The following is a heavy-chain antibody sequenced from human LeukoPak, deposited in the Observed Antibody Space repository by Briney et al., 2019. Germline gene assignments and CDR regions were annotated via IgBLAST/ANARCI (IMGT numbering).Heavy chain of an antibody. CDR3: ARFYGDYYNWFDP. Sequence: PSETLSLTCAVYGTSFSGYYWSWIRQPPGKGLEWIGEINHSGSTNYNPSLKSRVTISVDRSKNQFSLKLSSVTAADTAVYYCARFYGDYYNWFDPWGQGPLVTVSS. V-gene: IGHV4-34*01. CDR2: INHSGST. CDR1: GTSFSGYY. J-gene: IGHJ5*02. D-gene: IGHD4-17*01.